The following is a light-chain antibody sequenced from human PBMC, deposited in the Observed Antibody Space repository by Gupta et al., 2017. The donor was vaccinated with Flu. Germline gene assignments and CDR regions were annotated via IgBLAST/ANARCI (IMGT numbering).Light chain of an antibody. V-gene: IGLV3-25*03. CDR3: QSAASSGSYV. CDR2: KDS. J-gene: IGLJ1*01. CDR1: ALPKQH. Sequence: SYELPQPRPVSVSPGQTARITCSGDALPKQHVYWYQQKPGQAPVMVIYKDSERPTGIPGRFSGSSSGTTVTLTISGVQSEDEADYYCQSAASSGSYVFGTGTKVTVL.